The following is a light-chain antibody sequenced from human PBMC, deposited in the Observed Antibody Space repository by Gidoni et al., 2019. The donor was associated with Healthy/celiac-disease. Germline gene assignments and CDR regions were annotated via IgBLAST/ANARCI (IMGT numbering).Light chain of an antibody. CDR3: QAWDSSTVV. V-gene: IGLV3-1*01. J-gene: IGLJ2*01. CDR1: KLGDKY. Sequence: SYELTQPPPVSGSPGQTASITCSGDKLGDKYACWYQQKPGQSPVLVIYQDSKRPSGIPERFSGSNSGNTATLTISGTQAMDEADYYCQAWDSSTVVFGGGTKLTVL. CDR2: QDS.